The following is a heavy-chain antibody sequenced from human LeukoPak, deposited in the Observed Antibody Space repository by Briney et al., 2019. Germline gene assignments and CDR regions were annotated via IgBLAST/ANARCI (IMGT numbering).Heavy chain of an antibody. D-gene: IGHD3-22*01. CDR2: ISGDGNNK. V-gene: IGHV3-30-3*01. CDR3: ARVRYYFDTSGYLYYFDY. Sequence: PGGSLRLSCAASGFIFSNYIMYWVRQAPGKGLDWVAVISGDGNNKNYADSVKGRFTISRDNSKTTLYLQMNSLRTEDTAVYYCARVRYYFDTSGYLYYFDYWGQGTLVTVSS. CDR1: GFIFSNYI. J-gene: IGHJ4*02.